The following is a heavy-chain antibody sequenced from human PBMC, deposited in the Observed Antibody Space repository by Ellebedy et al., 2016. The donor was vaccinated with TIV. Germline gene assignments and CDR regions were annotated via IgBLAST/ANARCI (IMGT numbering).Heavy chain of an antibody. J-gene: IGHJ4*02. D-gene: IGHD5-24*01. Sequence: GESLKISCAASGFAFSSYGMHWVRQAPGKGLEWVAVISYHGSHKYYADSVKGRFTISRDNANNALYLQMNSLRGEDTAVYYCVKGGYSYDSWGQGTLVTVSS. CDR3: VKGGYSYDS. V-gene: IGHV3-30*18. CDR1: GFAFSSYG. CDR2: ISYHGSHK.